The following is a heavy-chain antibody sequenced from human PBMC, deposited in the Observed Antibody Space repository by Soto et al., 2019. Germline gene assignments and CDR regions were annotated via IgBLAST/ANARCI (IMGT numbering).Heavy chain of an antibody. CDR2: ISGSGGST. CDR3: AKDQGSSSWYYFDY. Sequence: EGSLRISCAASGFTFSSHAMSWVRQAPGKGLEWVSAISGSGGSTYYADSVKGRFTISRDNSKNTLYLQMNSLRAEDTAVYYCAKDQGSSSWYYFDYWGQGTLVTCPQ. D-gene: IGHD6-13*01. J-gene: IGHJ4*02. V-gene: IGHV3-23*01. CDR1: GFTFSSHA.